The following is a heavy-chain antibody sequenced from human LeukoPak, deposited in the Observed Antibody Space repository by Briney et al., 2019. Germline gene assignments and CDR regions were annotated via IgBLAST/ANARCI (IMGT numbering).Heavy chain of an antibody. Sequence: GRSLRLSGAASGFTFSSYAMHWVRQAPGKGLEWVAVISYDGSNKYYADSVKGRFTISRDNSKNTLYLQMNSLRAEDTAVYYCSRERVRIGQGTGLDYWGQGTLVTVSS. D-gene: IGHD3/OR15-3a*01. CDR1: GFTFSSYA. V-gene: IGHV3-30-3*01. CDR3: SRERVRIGQGTGLDY. J-gene: IGHJ4*02. CDR2: ISYDGSNK.